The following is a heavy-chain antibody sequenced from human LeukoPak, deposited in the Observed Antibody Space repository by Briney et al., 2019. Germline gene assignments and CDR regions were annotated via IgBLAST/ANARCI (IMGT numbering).Heavy chain of an antibody. CDR2: IYSGDSET. J-gene: IGHJ5*02. CDR1: GSRVTNYW. V-gene: IGHV5-51*01. CDR3: ARHLRGYCSGGTCWDNWLDP. D-gene: IGHD2-15*01. Sequence: GESLKISCKASGSRVTNYWIGWVRQMPGKGLEWIGIIYSGDSETRYSPSFQGRAAISVDKSINTAFLQWSSLKASDTAIYYCARHLRGYCSGGTCWDNWLDPWGQGTLVTVSS.